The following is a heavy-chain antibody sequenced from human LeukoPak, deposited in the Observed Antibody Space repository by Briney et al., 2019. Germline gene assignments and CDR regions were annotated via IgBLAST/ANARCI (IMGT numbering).Heavy chain of an antibody. D-gene: IGHD3-9*01. Sequence: GGSLRLSCAASGFTFSSYSMNWVRQAPGQGLEWVSYISSSSSNIYYADSVKGRFTISRDNAKNSLYLQMNSLRAEDTAVYYCARGPYYDILTGYYPMDVWAKGPRSPSP. J-gene: IGHJ6*03. V-gene: IGHV3-48*04. CDR1: GFTFSSYS. CDR2: ISSSSSNI. CDR3: ARGPYYDILTGYYPMDV.